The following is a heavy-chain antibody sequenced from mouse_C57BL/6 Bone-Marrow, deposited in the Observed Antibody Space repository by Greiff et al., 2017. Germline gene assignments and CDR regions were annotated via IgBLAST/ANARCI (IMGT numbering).Heavy chain of an antibody. CDR3: TIFYGYDRYYAMDY. D-gene: IGHD2-14*01. V-gene: IGHV14-4*01. CDR2: IAPENGDT. Sequence: VQLQQSGAALVRPGASVKLSCTASGFNIKDDYMHWVQQRPEQGLEWIGWIAPENGDTEYASKFPGKATITADTSSNTDYLQISSLTSEDTAVEDCTIFYGYDRYYAMDYGGQGTSGTVSS. J-gene: IGHJ4*01. CDR1: GFNIKDDY.